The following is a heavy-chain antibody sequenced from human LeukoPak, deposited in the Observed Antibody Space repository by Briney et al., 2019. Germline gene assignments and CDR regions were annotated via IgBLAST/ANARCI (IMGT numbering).Heavy chain of an antibody. CDR3: ARSIVVVVPATPITLFDP. V-gene: IGHV3-48*03. CDR2: ISSSGSNI. Sequence: PGGSLRLSCAASGFTFSSYKMNWVRQAPGKGLEWVSYISSSGSNIYYADSVRGRFTISRDNAKNSLYLQMNSLRAEDTAVSYCARSIVVVVPATPITLFDPWGQGTLATPSS. D-gene: IGHD2-15*01. CDR1: GFTFSSYK. J-gene: IGHJ5*02.